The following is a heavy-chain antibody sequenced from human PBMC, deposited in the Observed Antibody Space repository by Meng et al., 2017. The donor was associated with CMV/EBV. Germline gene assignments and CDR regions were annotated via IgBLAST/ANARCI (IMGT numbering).Heavy chain of an antibody. D-gene: IGHD3-3*01. CDR2: ISYDGSNK. CDR1: GFTFSSYA. CDR3: AKALNDFWSGYYTGLYYYYGMDV. V-gene: IGHV3-30*04. J-gene: IGHJ6*02. Sequence: GGSLRLSCAASGFTFSSYAMHWVRQAPGKGLEWVAVISYDGSNKYYADSVKGRFTISRDNSKNTLYLQMNSLRAEDTAVYYCAKALNDFWSGYYTGLYYYYGMDVWGQGTTVTVSS.